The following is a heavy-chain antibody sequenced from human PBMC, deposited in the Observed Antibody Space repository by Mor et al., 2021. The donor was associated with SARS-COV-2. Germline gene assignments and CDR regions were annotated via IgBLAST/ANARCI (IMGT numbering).Heavy chain of an antibody. CDR3: AKDQWLVSGMDV. J-gene: IGHJ6*01. CDR1: SYG. D-gene: IGHD6-19*01. Sequence: SYGMHWVRQAPGKGLEWVAVISYDGSNKYYTDSVKGRFTISRDNSRNTLYLQMNSLRVEDTAVYYCAKDQWLVSGMDV. CDR2: ISYDGSNK. V-gene: IGHV3-30*18.